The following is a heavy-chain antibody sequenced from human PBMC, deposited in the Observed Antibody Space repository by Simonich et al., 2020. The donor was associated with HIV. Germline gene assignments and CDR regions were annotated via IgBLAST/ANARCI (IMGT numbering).Heavy chain of an antibody. V-gene: IGHV4-34*01. CDR3: ARRSCYDLDY. CDR1: GGSFSGYY. CDR2: INHSGST. J-gene: IGHJ4*02. D-gene: IGHD5-12*01. Sequence: QVQLQQWGAGLLKPSETLSLTCAVYGGSFSGYYWTWIRQPPGKGLEWIGVINHSGSTDYNPSLKSRVTISVDTSKNQFSLKLSSVTAADTAVFYCARRSCYDLDYWGQGTLVTVSS.